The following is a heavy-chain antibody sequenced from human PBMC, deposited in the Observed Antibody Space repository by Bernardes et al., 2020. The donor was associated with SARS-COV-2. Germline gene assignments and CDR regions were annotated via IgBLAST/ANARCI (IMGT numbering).Heavy chain of an antibody. CDR1: GFTFSDYN. V-gene: IGHV3-21*01. J-gene: IGHJ6*02. CDR2: ISSSSSYI. D-gene: IGHD6-19*01. Sequence: GGSLRLSCAASGFTFSDYNMNWVRQAPGKGLEWVSSISSSSSYIYYADSVKGRFTISRDNAKNSLYLQMNSLRAEDTAVYYCARDWDIAVAGYYYYYGMDVWGQGTTVTVSS. CDR3: ARDWDIAVAGYYYYYGMDV.